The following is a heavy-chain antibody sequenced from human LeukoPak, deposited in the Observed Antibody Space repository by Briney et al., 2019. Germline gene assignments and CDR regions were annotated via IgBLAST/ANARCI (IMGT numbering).Heavy chain of an antibody. CDR2: IKQDGSEK. CDR1: GFTFSSYW. Sequence: PGGSLRLSCAASGFTFSSYWMSWVRQAPGKGLEWVANIKQDGSEKYYVDSVKGRFTISRDNAKNSLYLQMNSLRAEDTAVYYCASLDYDSPPDYCGQGTLVTVSS. V-gene: IGHV3-7*01. CDR3: ASLDYDSPPDY. J-gene: IGHJ4*02. D-gene: IGHD3-22*01.